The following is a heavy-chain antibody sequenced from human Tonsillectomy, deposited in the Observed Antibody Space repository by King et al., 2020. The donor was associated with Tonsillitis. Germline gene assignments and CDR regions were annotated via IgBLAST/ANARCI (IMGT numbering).Heavy chain of an antibody. CDR1: GFTFSGYS. D-gene: IGHD3-10*01. J-gene: IGHJ6*03. CDR3: SRPHVHITYASYYYYMDV. V-gene: IGHV3-48*01. CDR2: ISRNSTTM. Sequence: VQLVESGGDLVQPGGSLRLSCAASGFTFSGYSMNWVRQAPGKGLEWVSYISRNSTTMYYADSVKGRFTISRDNAKNSLYLQMDSLRAEDTAVYYCSRPHVHITYASYYYYMDVWGSGTTVTVSS.